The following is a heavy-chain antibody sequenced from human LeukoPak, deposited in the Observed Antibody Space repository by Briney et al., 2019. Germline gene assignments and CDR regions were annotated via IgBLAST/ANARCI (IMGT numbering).Heavy chain of an antibody. D-gene: IGHD2-15*01. CDR2: IIPILGIA. CDR1: GGTFSSYA. CDR3: ASGRRYCSGESCYPNDIFDC. Sequence: GASVKVSCKASGGTFSSYAISWVRQAPGQGLEWMGRIIPILGIANYAQKFQGRVTITADKSTSTAYMELSSLRSEDTAVYYCASGRRYCSGESCYPNDIFDCWGQGTLVTVSS. J-gene: IGHJ4*02. V-gene: IGHV1-69*04.